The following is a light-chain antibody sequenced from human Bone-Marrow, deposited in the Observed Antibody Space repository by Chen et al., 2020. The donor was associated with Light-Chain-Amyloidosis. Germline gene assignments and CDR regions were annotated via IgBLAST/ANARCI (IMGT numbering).Light chain of an antibody. CDR2: EVR. V-gene: IGLV2-8*01. CDR1: SSDGGGYNY. Sequence: QSALTQPPSASGSPGQSVTISCTGTSSDGGGYNYVSWYQQHPGKAPKLMSYEVRQRPSGVPDRFSGSKSGNTASLTGSGLQAEDEADYCCSSYAGSNNVVFGGGTKLTVL. CDR3: SSYAGSNNVV. J-gene: IGLJ2*01.